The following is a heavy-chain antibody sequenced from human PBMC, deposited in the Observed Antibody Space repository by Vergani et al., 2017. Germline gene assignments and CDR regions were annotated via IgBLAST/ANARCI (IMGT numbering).Heavy chain of an antibody. D-gene: IGHD4-11*01. CDR3: ARGDGYSNYDFYYYYMDV. J-gene: IGHJ6*03. V-gene: IGHV4-61*02. CDR1: GGSISSCSYY. Sequence: QVQLQESGPGLVKPSQTLSLTCTVSGGSISSCSYYWSWIRQPAGKGLEWIGRIYTSGSTSYNPSLKSRVTISVDTSKNQFSLKLSSVTAADTAVYYCARGDGYSNYDFYYYYMDVWGRGTTVTVSS. CDR2: IYTSGST.